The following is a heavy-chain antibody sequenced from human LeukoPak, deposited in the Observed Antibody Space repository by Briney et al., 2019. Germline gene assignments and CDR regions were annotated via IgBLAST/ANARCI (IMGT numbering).Heavy chain of an antibody. V-gene: IGHV3-23*01. J-gene: IGHJ2*01. CDR3: AAHSSSWPHWYFDL. D-gene: IGHD6-13*01. Sequence: PGGSLRLSCAASGFTFSSYAMSWVRQAPGKGLEWVSAISGSGGSTYYADSVKGRFTISRDNSKNTLYLQMNSLRAEDTAVYYCAAHSSSWPHWYFDLWGRGTLVTVSS. CDR2: ISGSGGST. CDR1: GFTFSSYA.